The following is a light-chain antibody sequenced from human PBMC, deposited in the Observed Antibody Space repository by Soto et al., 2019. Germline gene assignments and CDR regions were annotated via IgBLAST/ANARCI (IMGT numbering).Light chain of an antibody. CDR1: QSVSST. CDR3: QHAYNWTL. V-gene: IGKV3-15*01. J-gene: IGKJ5*01. Sequence: IVMTQSPATLSVSPGEGVTLSCRASQSVSSTLAWYQQNPGQAPRLLIYGASSRATGIPARFTGSGPGTEFTLTISSLQSEQSAHYYCQHAYNWTLFGQGTRLEIK. CDR2: GAS.